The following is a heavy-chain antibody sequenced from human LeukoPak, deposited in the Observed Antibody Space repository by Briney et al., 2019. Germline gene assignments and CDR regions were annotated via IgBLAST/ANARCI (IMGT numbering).Heavy chain of an antibody. Sequence: ASVKVSCKASGYTFTCYHIHWVRQAPGQGLEWMGRLNPNSGATNYAQNFQGRVTMTRYTSISTACMELSRLTSDDTAVYYCATDHQDLRDYWGQGTLVTVSS. CDR1: GYTFTCYH. V-gene: IGHV1-2*06. CDR2: LNPNSGAT. CDR3: ATDHQDLRDY. D-gene: IGHD2-2*01. J-gene: IGHJ4*02.